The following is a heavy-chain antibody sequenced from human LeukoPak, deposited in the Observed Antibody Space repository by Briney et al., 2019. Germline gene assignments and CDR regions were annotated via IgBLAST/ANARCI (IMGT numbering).Heavy chain of an antibody. CDR3: ARVPDHRVLRYFDWLSGTEYYYYMDV. J-gene: IGHJ6*03. CDR2: INHSGST. CDR1: GGSISSSSYY. V-gene: IGHV4-39*07. Sequence: PSETLSLTCTVSGGSISSSSYYWSWIRQPPGKGLEWIGEINHSGSTNYNPSLKSRVTISVDTSKNQFSLKLSSVTAADTAVYYCARVPDHRVLRYFDWLSGTEYYYYMDVWGKGTTVTVSS. D-gene: IGHD3-9*01.